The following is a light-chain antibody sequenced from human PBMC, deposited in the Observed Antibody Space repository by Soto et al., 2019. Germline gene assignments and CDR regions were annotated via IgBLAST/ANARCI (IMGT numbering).Light chain of an antibody. Sequence: DIVMTQSPDSLAVSLGERATINCKSSQNILYSSDNKNNLAWYQQKPGQPPKLLIYWASTRESGVPDRFSGSGSGTDFTLTISSVQAEDVAVYYCQQYYTTPPTFGQGTKVDIK. CDR3: QQYYTTPPT. J-gene: IGKJ1*01. CDR2: WAS. CDR1: QNILYSSDNKNN. V-gene: IGKV4-1*01.